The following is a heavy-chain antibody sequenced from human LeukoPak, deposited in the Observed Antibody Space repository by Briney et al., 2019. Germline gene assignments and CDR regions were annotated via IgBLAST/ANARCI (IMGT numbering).Heavy chain of an antibody. V-gene: IGHV4-59*01. D-gene: IGHD5-12*01. J-gene: IGHJ4*02. CDR2: ISYSGST. CDR3: ARSGGYSGYDVDY. CDR1: GGSINTYY. Sequence: SETLSLTCTVSGGSINTYYWHWIRQPPGKGLEWIGYISYSGSTNYNPSLKSRVTTSIDKSKNQFSLKLSSVTAADSAVYYCARSGGYSGYDVDYWGQGTLVTVSS.